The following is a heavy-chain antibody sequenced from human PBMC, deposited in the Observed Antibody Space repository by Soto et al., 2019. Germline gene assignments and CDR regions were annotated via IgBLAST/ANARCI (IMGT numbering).Heavy chain of an antibody. Sequence: ASVKVSCKASGGTFSSYAISWVRQAPGQGLEWMGGIIPIFGTANYAQKFQGRVTITADKSTSTAYMELSSLRSEDTAVYYCAGEANGYSDYWGQGTLVTVSS. D-gene: IGHD2-8*01. CDR1: GGTFSSYA. V-gene: IGHV1-69*06. CDR3: AGEANGYSDY. J-gene: IGHJ4*02. CDR2: IIPIFGTA.